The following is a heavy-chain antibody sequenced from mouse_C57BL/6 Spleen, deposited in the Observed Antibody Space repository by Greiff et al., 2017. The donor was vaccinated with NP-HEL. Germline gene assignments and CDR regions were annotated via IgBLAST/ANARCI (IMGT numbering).Heavy chain of an antibody. V-gene: IGHV1-80*01. J-gene: IGHJ2*01. Sequence: VKLVESGAELVKPGASVKISCKASGYAFSSYWMNWVKQRPGKGLEWIGQIYPGDGDTNYNGKFKGKATLTADKSSSTAYMQLSSLTSEDSAVYFCARSRTGTDFDYWGQGTTLTVSS. D-gene: IGHD4-1*01. CDR3: ARSRTGTDFDY. CDR2: IYPGDGDT. CDR1: GYAFSSYW.